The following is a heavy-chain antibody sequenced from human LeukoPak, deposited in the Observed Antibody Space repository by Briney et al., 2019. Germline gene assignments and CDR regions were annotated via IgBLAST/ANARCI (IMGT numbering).Heavy chain of an antibody. D-gene: IGHD5-18*01. V-gene: IGHV3-23*01. CDR1: GFTFSSYA. Sequence: PGGSLRLSCAASGFTFSSYAMSWVRQAPGKGLEWVSAISGSGGSTYYADSVKGRFTISRDNSKNTLYLQMNSPRAEDTAVYYCAKYRRDTAMVTVERGRYYFDYWGQGTLVTVSS. CDR3: AKYRRDTAMVTVERGRYYFDY. J-gene: IGHJ4*02. CDR2: ISGSGGST.